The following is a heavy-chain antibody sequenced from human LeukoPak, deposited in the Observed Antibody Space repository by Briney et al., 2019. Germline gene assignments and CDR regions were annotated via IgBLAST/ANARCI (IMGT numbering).Heavy chain of an antibody. Sequence: PGGSLRLSCAASGFTFSSYWMSWVRQAPGKGLEWVANIKQDGSEKYYVDSVKGRFTISRDNAKNSLYLQMNSLRAEDTAVYYCASLYSSSYFDYWGQGTLVTVSS. D-gene: IGHD6-13*01. CDR2: IKQDGSEK. J-gene: IGHJ4*02. CDR3: ASLYSSSYFDY. CDR1: GFTFSSYW. V-gene: IGHV3-7*01.